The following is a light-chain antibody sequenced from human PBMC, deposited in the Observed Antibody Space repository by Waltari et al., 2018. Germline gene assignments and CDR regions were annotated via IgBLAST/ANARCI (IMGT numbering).Light chain of an antibody. CDR3: QKYGTLPAT. Sequence: EIVLTQSPGTLSLSPGDRATLSCRASQSVSRWLARYQQKPGQPPRLLIYGASSRANGIPDRFSGSGSGTDFSLTISRLEPEDSAVYYCQKYGTLPATFGQGTKVEVK. J-gene: IGKJ1*01. CDR2: GAS. CDR1: QSVSRW. V-gene: IGKV3-20*01.